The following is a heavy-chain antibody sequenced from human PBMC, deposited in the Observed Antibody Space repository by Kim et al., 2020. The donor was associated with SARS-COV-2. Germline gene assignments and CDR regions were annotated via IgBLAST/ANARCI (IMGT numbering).Heavy chain of an antibody. V-gene: IGHV3-33*06. D-gene: IGHD3-10*01. CDR2: IWYDGSNK. CDR3: AKCYYYGSGIWDGMDV. J-gene: IGHJ6*02. CDR1: GFTFSSYG. Sequence: GGSLRLSCAASGFTFSSYGMHWVRQAPGKGLERVAVIWYDGSNKYYADSVKGRFTISRDNPKNTLYLQMNSLRAEDTTVYYCAKCYYYGSGIWDGMDVWGRGTTVTVSS.